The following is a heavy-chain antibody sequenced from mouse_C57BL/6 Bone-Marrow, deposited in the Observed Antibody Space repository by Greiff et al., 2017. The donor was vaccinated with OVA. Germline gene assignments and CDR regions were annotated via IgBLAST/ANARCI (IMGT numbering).Heavy chain of an antibody. Sequence: QVQLQQSGAELVRPGTSVKVSCKASGYAFTNYLIEWVKQRPGQGLEWIGVINPGSGGTNYNEKFKGKATLTADKSSSTAYMQLSSLTSEDSAVYVCAREGTGTYYFDYWGQGTTLTVSS. V-gene: IGHV1-54*01. D-gene: IGHD4-1*01. CDR2: INPGSGGT. J-gene: IGHJ2*01. CDR1: GYAFTNYL. CDR3: AREGTGTYYFDY.